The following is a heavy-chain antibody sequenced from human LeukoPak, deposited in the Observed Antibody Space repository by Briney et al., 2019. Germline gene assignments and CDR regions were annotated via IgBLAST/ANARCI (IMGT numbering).Heavy chain of an antibody. CDR1: GFTFSSYS. CDR2: ISSSSSYI. Sequence: GGSLRLSCAASGFTFSSYSMNWVRQAPGKGLEWVSSISSSSSYIYYADSVKGRFTISRDNAKNSLYLQMNSLRAEDTAVYYCAREAMTPGTDAFDIWGQGTMVTVSS. V-gene: IGHV3-21*04. D-gene: IGHD2-2*01. CDR3: AREAMTPGTDAFDI. J-gene: IGHJ3*02.